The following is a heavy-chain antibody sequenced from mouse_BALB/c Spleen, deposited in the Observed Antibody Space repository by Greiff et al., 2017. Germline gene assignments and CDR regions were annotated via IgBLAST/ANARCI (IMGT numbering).Heavy chain of an antibody. CDR1: GFAFSSYD. J-gene: IGHJ3*01. V-gene: IGHV5-9-4*01. Sequence: EVQGVESGGGLVKPGGSLKLSCAASGFAFSSYDMSWVRQTPEKRLEWVAYISSGGSYTYYPDTVTGRFTISRDNAKNTLYLEMSSLRSEDTAMYYCAPNWEAWFAYWGQGTLVTVSA. CDR2: ISSGGSYT. CDR3: APNWEAWFAY. D-gene: IGHD4-1*01.